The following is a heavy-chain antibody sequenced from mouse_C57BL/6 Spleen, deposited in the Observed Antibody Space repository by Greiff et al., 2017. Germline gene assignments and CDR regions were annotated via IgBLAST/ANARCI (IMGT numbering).Heavy chain of an antibody. Sequence: VQGVESGPGLVQPSQSLSITCTVSGFSLTSYGVHWIRQSPGKGLEWLGVIWSGGSTDYNAAFISRLSISKDNSKSEVFFKMSSLQADDTAIYYCARSTSNTPFAYWGQGTLVTVSA. CDR3: ARSTSNTPFAY. D-gene: IGHD2-14*01. V-gene: IGHV2-2*01. J-gene: IGHJ3*01. CDR1: GFSLTSYG. CDR2: IWSGGST.